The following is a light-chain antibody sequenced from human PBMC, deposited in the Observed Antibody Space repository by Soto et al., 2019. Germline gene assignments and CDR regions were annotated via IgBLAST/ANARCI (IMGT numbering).Light chain of an antibody. CDR1: SSDVGGYNF. Sequence: QSALTQPRSVSGSPGQSVTISCTGTSSDVGGYNFVSWYQQHPGKAPKLMIYDVSKRASGVPDRLSGSKSGNTASLTISGLQAEDEADYYCCSYAGSSSYVFGTGTKLAVL. J-gene: IGLJ1*01. CDR2: DVS. V-gene: IGLV2-11*01. CDR3: CSYAGSSSYV.